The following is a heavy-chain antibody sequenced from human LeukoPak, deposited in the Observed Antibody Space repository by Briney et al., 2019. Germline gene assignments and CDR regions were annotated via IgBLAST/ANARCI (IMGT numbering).Heavy chain of an antibody. J-gene: IGHJ6*02. V-gene: IGHV4-34*01. D-gene: IGHD7-27*01. CDR1: GGSISSYY. Sequence: SETLSLTCTVSGGSISSYYWSWIRQPPGKGLEWIGEINHSGSTNYNPSLKSRVTISVDTSKNQFSLKLSSVTAADTAVYYCARIKGPGYYYYGMDVWGQGTTVTVSS. CDR2: INHSGST. CDR3: ARIKGPGYYYYGMDV.